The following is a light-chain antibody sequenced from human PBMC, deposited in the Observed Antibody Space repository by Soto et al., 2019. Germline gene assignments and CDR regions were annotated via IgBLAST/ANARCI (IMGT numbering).Light chain of an antibody. CDR1: SGHSNYA. J-gene: IGLJ2*01. CDR3: QTWVTGIHI. CDR2: LNSDGSH. V-gene: IGLV4-69*01. Sequence: QSVLTQSPSASASLGASVKLTCTLSSGHSNYAIAWHQQQPEKGPRFLMKLNSDGSHSKGDGIPDRFSGSSSGAERYLTISNLQSEDEADYYCQTWVTGIHIFGVGTKLTVL.